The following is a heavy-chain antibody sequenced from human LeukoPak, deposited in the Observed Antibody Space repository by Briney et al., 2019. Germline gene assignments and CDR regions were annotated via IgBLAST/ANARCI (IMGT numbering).Heavy chain of an antibody. Sequence: PGGSLRLSCAASGFTVSSNYMSWVRQAPGKGLEWVSAISGSGGSTYYADSVKGRFTISRDNSKNTLYLQMNSLRAEDTAVYYCARAITMIVVVILDAFDIWGQGTMVTVSS. CDR3: ARAITMIVVVILDAFDI. J-gene: IGHJ3*02. V-gene: IGHV3-53*05. CDR2: ISGSGGST. CDR1: GFTVSSNY. D-gene: IGHD3-22*01.